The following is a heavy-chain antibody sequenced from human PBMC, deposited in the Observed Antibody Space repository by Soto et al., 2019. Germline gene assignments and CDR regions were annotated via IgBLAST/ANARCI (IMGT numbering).Heavy chain of an antibody. J-gene: IGHJ4*02. CDR2: INHSGST. V-gene: IGHV4-34*01. Sequence: SETLSLTCAVYGGSFSVYYWCWFGQPPGKGLEWIGEINHSGSTNYNPSLKSRVTISVDTSKNQFSLKLSSVTAADTAVYYCARDPKTTVTRYRSYYFDYWGQGTLVTVSS. CDR3: ARDPKTTVTRYRSYYFDY. CDR1: GGSFSVYY. D-gene: IGHD4-17*01.